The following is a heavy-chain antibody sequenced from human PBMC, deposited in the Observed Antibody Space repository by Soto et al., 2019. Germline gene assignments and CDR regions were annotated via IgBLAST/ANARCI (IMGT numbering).Heavy chain of an antibody. CDR2: ISYDGSNK. Sequence: GGSLRLSCAASGFTFSSYGMHWVRQAPGKGLEWVAVISYDGSNKYYADSVKGRFTISRDNSKNTLYLQMNSLRAEDTAVYYCAKGSASRGSAFDPWGQGTLVTVSS. CDR1: GFTFSSYG. V-gene: IGHV3-30*18. J-gene: IGHJ5*02. CDR3: AKGSASRGSAFDP.